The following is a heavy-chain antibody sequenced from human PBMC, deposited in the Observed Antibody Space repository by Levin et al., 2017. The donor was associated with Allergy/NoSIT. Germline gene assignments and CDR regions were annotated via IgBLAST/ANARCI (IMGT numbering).Heavy chain of an antibody. CDR3: VRDHNWSFDY. CDR2: MDRDGSAK. V-gene: IGHV3-7*01. D-gene: IGHD3-3*01. Sequence: PGGSLRLSCAASGFTFTTHWMIWVRQAPGKGLEWVANMDRDGSAKYYLDSVRGRFTISRDNAKNSLFLQLNSLRAEETAVYYCVRDHNWSFDYWGQGTLVTVSS. CDR1: GFTFTTHW. J-gene: IGHJ4*02.